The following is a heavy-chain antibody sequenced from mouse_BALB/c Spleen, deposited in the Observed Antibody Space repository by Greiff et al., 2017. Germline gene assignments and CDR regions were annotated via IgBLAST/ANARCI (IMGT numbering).Heavy chain of an antibody. J-gene: IGHJ2*01. Sequence: EVKLEESGAELVKPGASVKLSCTASGFNIKDTYMHWVKQRPEQGLEWIGRIDPANGNTKYDPKFQGKATITADTSSNTAYLQLSSLTSEDTAVYYCARNGNNYVGVYWGQGTTLTVSS. CDR2: IDPANGNT. CDR3: ARNGNNYVGVY. V-gene: IGHV14-3*02. D-gene: IGHD2-1*01. CDR1: GFNIKDTY.